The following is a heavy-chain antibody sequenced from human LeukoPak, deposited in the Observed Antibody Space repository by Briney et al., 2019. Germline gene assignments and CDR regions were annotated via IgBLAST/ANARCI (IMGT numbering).Heavy chain of an antibody. CDR1: GFTFNIYA. D-gene: IGHD6-13*01. V-gene: IGHV3-23*01. CDR2: IVGLSDNT. Sequence: GGSLRLSCAASGFTFNIYAMSWVRQAPGKGLEWVSAIVGLSDNTYYADSVKGRFTIYRDNSHNAVFLQMHSLAAEDTGVYYCAKDTDASTWRQGGGLNFDSWGQGTLVTVSS. CDR3: AKDTDASTWRQGGGLNFDS. J-gene: IGHJ4*02.